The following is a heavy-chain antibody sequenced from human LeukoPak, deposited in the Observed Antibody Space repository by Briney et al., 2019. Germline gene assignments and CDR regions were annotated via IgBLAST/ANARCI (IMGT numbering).Heavy chain of an antibody. CDR1: GFTFSSYW. V-gene: IGHV3-74*01. Sequence: GGSLSLSCAASGFTFSSYWMNWVRQAPGKGLVWVSRIASDGSSTAYADSVKGRFSISRDNAKNTLYLQMNSLRVEDTAVYYCARGRPHGNDYWGQGTLVTVSS. CDR2: IASDGSST. J-gene: IGHJ4*02. D-gene: IGHD4-23*01. CDR3: ARGRPHGNDY.